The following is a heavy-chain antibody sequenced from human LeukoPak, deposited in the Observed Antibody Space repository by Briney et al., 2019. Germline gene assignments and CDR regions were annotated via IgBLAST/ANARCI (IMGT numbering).Heavy chain of an antibody. CDR3: ARHYDYVWGSYYFDY. Sequence: PSETLSLTCTVSGGSISSYYWSWIRQPPGKGLEWIGYIYYSGSTNYNPSLKSRVTISVDTSKNQFSLKLSSVTAADTAVYYCARHYDYVWGSYYFDYWGQGTLVTVSS. CDR1: GGSISSYY. D-gene: IGHD3-16*01. J-gene: IGHJ4*02. V-gene: IGHV4-59*08. CDR2: IYYSGST.